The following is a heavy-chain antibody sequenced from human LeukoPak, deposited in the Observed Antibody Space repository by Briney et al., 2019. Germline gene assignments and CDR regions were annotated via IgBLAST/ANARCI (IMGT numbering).Heavy chain of an antibody. J-gene: IGHJ6*04. V-gene: IGHV1-18*01. CDR1: GYTFTSYG. CDR3: ARDPPPPFWSGCMDV. D-gene: IGHD3-3*01. CDR2: ISAYNGNT. Sequence: ASVKVSCKASGYTFTSYGISWVRQAPGQGLEWMGWISAYNGNTNYAQKLQGRVTMTTDTSTSTAYMELRSLRSDDTAVYYCARDPPPPFWSGCMDVWGKGTTVTVSS.